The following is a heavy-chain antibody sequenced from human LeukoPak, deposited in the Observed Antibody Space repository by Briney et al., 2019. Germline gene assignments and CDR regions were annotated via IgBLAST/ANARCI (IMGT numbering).Heavy chain of an antibody. D-gene: IGHD6-13*01. CDR3: AREIRSSWQEVPDY. CDR1: GGSISSYY. J-gene: IGHJ4*02. CDR2: IYYSGST. Sequence: SETLSLTCTVSGGSISSYYWSWIRQPPGKGLEWIGSIYYSGSTYYNPSLKSRVTISVDTSKNQFSLKLSSVTAADTAVYYCAREIRSSWQEVPDYWGQGTLVTVSS. V-gene: IGHV4-39*07.